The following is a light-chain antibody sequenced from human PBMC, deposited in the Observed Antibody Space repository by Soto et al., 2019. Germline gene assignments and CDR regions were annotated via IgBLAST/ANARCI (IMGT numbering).Light chain of an antibody. CDR2: GAS. V-gene: IGKV3-15*01. CDR3: QQYNNWPSFT. J-gene: IGKJ3*01. CDR1: QSVSSN. Sequence: EIVMTQSPATLSVSPGERATLSCRASQSVSSNLAWYHQKPGQAPRLLIYGASTRATGIPARFSGSGSGTEFALTISSLQSEDFAVHYCQQYNNWPSFTFGPGTKVDIK.